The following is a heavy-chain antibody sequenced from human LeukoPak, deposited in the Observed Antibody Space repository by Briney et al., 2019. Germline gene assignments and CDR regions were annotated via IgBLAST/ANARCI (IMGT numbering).Heavy chain of an antibody. CDR2: FDPEDGET. CDR1: GNTLSELS. Sequence: ASVKVSCKVSGNTLSELSMHWVRQALGKGLEWMGGFDPEDGETIYAQKFQGRVTMTEDTSTDTAYMELSSLRSEDTAVYYCATRVRFRPILVDAFDMWGQGTMVTVSP. J-gene: IGHJ3*02. D-gene: IGHD2-21*01. CDR3: ATRVRFRPILVDAFDM. V-gene: IGHV1-24*01.